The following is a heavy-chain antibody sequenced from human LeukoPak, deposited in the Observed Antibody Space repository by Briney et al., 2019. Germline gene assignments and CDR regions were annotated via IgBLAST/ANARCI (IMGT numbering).Heavy chain of an antibody. D-gene: IGHD4-23*01. CDR2: IRYDGSNK. V-gene: IGHV3-30*02. J-gene: IGHJ4*02. CDR3: VNSPYGGNSGFDY. Sequence: GGSLRLSCAASGFTFSSYGMHWVRQAPGKGLEWVAFIRYDGSNKYYADSVKGRLIIYSDNYQHPLYLQMNSLRAEHTAVYYCVNSPYGGNSGFDYWGQGTLVTVSS. CDR1: GFTFSSYG.